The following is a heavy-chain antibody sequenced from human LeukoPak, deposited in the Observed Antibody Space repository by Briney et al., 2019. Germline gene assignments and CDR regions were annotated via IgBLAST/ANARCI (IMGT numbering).Heavy chain of an antibody. V-gene: IGHV1-46*01. CDR3: ARGRHGDYLRSYYYYYGMDV. D-gene: IGHD4-17*01. J-gene: IGHJ6*02. CDR2: INPSGGST. Sequence: GASVKVSCKASGYTFTSYYMHWVRQAPGQGLEWMGIINPSGGSTSYAQKFQGRVTMTRDTSTSTVYMELSSLRSEDTAVYYCARGRHGDYLRSYYYYYGMDVWGQGTTVTVSS. CDR1: GYTFTSYY.